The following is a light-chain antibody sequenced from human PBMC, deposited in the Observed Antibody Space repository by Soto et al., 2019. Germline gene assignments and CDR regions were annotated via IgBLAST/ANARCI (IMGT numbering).Light chain of an antibody. V-gene: IGLV2-14*01. Sequence: QSALTQPASVSGSPGQSITISCTGTSSDVGGYNFVSWYQQHPGKAPKLIIYEVTNRPSGVSNRFSGSKSGNTASLTISGLQAEDEAHYFCNSYTTSSTLVFGGGTKVTVL. CDR3: NSYTTSSTLV. CDR2: EVT. J-gene: IGLJ2*01. CDR1: SSDVGGYNF.